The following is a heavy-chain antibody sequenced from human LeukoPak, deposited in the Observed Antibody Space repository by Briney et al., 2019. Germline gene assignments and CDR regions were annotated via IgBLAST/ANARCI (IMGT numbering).Heavy chain of an antibody. V-gene: IGHV3-11*04. J-gene: IGHJ4*02. D-gene: IGHD1-7*01. Sequence: PGECLRLASAVYGFTFIDYYMGWDRPAAGGVLELISCVSSSGSAIYYADSVKGRFDTSRDNAKNTLHLQMNSLTAEDTAVYYCARDRGAGITLWGQGTLVTVSS. CDR1: GFTFIDYY. CDR2: VSSSGSAI. CDR3: ARDRGAGITL.